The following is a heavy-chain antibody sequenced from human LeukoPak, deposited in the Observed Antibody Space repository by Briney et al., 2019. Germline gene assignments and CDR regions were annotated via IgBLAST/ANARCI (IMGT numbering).Heavy chain of an antibody. Sequence: SETLSLTCTVSGGSISSYYWSWIRQPAGKGLEGIGRIYTSGSTNYNPSLKSRVTMSVATSKNQFSLKLSSVTAADTAVYYCARESVVGATTRFDYWGQRTLVTVSS. J-gene: IGHJ4*02. CDR2: IYTSGST. CDR3: ARESVVGATTRFDY. CDR1: GGSISSYY. D-gene: IGHD1-26*01. V-gene: IGHV4-4*07.